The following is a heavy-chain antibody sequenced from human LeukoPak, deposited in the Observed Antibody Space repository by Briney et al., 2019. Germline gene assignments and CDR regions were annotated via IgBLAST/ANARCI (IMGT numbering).Heavy chain of an antibody. V-gene: IGHV3-7*01. CDR3: AREEGVATITDYYYYMDV. CDR2: IKQDESEK. CDR1: GFTFSGYW. D-gene: IGHD5-24*01. J-gene: IGHJ6*03. Sequence: GGSLRLSCAASGFTFSGYWMSWVRQAPGKGLEWVATIKQDESEKTYVDSVEGRFTSSRDNAKSSLFLQMNSLRAEDTAVYYCAREEGVATITDYYYYMDVWGKGTTVTVSS.